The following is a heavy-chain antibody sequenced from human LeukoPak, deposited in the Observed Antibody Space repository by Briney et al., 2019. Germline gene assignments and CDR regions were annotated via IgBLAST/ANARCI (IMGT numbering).Heavy chain of an antibody. CDR1: GGSISSGSYY. J-gene: IGHJ4*02. D-gene: IGHD3-10*01. V-gene: IGHV4-61*02. CDR3: ARGVRYGSGSPFDY. CDR2: IYTSGST. Sequence: PSRTLSLTCTVSGGSISSGSYYWSWIRQPAGKGLEWIGRIYTSGSTNYNPSLKSRVTISVDTSKNQFSLKLSSVTAADTAVYYCARGVRYGSGSPFDYWGQGTLVTVSS.